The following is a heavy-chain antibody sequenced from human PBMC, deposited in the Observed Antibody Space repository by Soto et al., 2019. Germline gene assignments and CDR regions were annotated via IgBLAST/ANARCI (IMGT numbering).Heavy chain of an antibody. V-gene: IGHV1-58*01. J-gene: IGHJ4*02. CDR1: GFTFPSSA. CDR3: AAVPYSYDTSGTYFDY. Sequence: QMQLVQSGPEVKKPGTSVKVSCKASGFTFPSSAVQWVRQARGQRLEWIARIVVGSGNTKYAQKFQESLTISRDMTTNTAYMELSRLRSEDTAVYYCAAVPYSYDTSGTYFDYWGQGTLVTVSS. CDR2: IVVGSGNT. D-gene: IGHD3-22*01.